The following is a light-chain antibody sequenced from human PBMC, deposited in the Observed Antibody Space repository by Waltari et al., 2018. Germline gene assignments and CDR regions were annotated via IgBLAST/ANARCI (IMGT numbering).Light chain of an antibody. CDR3: NSRDSSGNHLV. CDR2: GKD. J-gene: IGLJ2*01. CDR1: SLRRSY. Sequence: SSELTQDPAVSVALGQTVRITCQGDSLRRSYASWYQQKPGQAPLLVIYGKDNRPPGIPDRFSGSSSGNTASLTITGAQAEDEADYYCNSRDSSGNHLVFGGGTKLTVL. V-gene: IGLV3-19*01.